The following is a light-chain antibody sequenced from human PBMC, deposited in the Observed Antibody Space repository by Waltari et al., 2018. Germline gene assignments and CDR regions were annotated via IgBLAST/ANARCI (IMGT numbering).Light chain of an antibody. Sequence: QPVLAQPPPASASLGASVTLSCTLSSGYYNYKADCHQHSPGQGPRFVIRVGPRWIGGSQGEGIPDRSSVLSSGLNRYLTIKNIQEEDEGAYHCGADHGSANKFVPVFGGGGQMTVL. CDR3: GADHGSANKFVPV. CDR1: SGYYNYK. J-gene: IGLJ3*02. CDR2: VGPRWIGG. V-gene: IGLV9-49*01.